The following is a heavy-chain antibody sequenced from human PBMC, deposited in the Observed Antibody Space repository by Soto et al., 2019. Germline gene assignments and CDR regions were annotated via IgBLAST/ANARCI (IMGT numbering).Heavy chain of an antibody. Sequence: PGGSLRLSCAASGFTFSSYSMNWVRQAPGKGLEWVSSISSSSSYIYYADSVKGRFTISRDNAKNSLYLQMNSLRAEDAAVYYCARDPGYSRSWYRAGGYWGQGTLVTVSS. CDR3: ARDPGYSRSWYRAGGY. V-gene: IGHV3-21*01. CDR2: ISSSSSYI. J-gene: IGHJ4*02. CDR1: GFTFSSYS. D-gene: IGHD6-13*01.